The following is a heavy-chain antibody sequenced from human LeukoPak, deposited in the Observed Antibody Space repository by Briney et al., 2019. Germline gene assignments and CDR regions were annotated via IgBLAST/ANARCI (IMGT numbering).Heavy chain of an antibody. Sequence: SETLSLTCTVSGGSISSDSSYWGWIRQPPGKGLEWIGNIYYSGSTYYNPSLKSRVTISVDTSKNQFSLKLTSVAAADTAVYYCARLRRNSGNYQEWGQGTLVTVSS. V-gene: IGHV4-39*01. D-gene: IGHD1-26*01. CDR2: IYYSGST. CDR3: ARLRRNSGNYQE. J-gene: IGHJ4*02. CDR1: GGSISSDSSY.